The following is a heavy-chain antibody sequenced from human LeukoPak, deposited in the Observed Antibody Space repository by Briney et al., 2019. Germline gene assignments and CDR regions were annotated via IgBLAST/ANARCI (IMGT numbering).Heavy chain of an antibody. CDR1: GYTFTDYY. D-gene: IGHD3-16*01. V-gene: IGHV1-2*02. Sequence: ASVKVSCKASGYTFTDYYIHWVRQAPGQGREGMGWMNPDSGGTNYAQKFKGRVTMTRDTSINTAYMDLRRLTSDDTAIYYCTTRGGDTLMRTEAFDYWGLGTLVTVSS. CDR3: TTRGGDTLMRTEAFDY. J-gene: IGHJ4*02. CDR2: MNPDSGGT.